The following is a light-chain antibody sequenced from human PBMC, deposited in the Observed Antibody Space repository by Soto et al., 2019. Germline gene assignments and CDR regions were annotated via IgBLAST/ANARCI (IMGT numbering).Light chain of an antibody. V-gene: IGLV2-14*01. Sequence: QSALTQPASVSGSPGQSITISCTGTSSAVGGYNYVSWYQPHPGKAPKLMIYDVSNRPSGVSNRFSGSKAGNTASLTISGLQAEDEADYYCSSYTSSSTPGFGTGTKLTVL. CDR3: SSYTSSSTPG. CDR2: DVS. J-gene: IGLJ1*01. CDR1: SSAVGGYNY.